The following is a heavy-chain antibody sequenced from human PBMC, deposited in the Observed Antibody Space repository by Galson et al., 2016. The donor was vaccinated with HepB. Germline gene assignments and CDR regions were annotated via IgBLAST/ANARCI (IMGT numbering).Heavy chain of an antibody. V-gene: IGHV1-18*01. D-gene: IGHD3-9*01. CDR1: GYTFSSYG. J-gene: IGHJ4*02. Sequence: SVKVSCKASGYTFSSYGFSWVRQAPGQGLEWMGWISAYNTNYAQKFQGRVTMTTDTSTSTAYMELRSLRSDDTAVYFCARALGFDILTGSDYWGQGTLVTGSS. CDR2: ISAYNT. CDR3: ARALGFDILTGSDY.